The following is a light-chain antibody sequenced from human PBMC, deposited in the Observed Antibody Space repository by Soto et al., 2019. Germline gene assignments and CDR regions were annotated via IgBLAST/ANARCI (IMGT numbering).Light chain of an antibody. CDR3: QKYNRAPQVT. V-gene: IGKV1-27*01. J-gene: IGKJ3*01. Sequence: DIQMTQSPSSLSASVGDRVTITCRASQGISNYLAWYQQKPGKVPKLLIYAASTLQSGVPSRFSGSGSGTDFTLTISSLQPEDVATHYCQKYNRAPQVTFGPGTKVDIK. CDR2: AAS. CDR1: QGISNY.